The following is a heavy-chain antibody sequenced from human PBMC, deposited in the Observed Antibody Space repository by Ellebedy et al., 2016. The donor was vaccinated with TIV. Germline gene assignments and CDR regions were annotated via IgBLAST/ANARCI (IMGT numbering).Heavy chain of an antibody. V-gene: IGHV3-30*18. J-gene: IGHJ5*02. CDR1: GFTFSSYG. CDR3: AKSFTANWFDP. CDR2: ISYDGSNK. Sequence: GESLKISCAASGFTFSSYGMHWVRQAPGKGLEWVAVISYDGSNKYYADSVKGRFTISRDNSKNTLYLQMNSLRAEDTAVYYCAKSFTANWFDPWGQGTLVTVSS.